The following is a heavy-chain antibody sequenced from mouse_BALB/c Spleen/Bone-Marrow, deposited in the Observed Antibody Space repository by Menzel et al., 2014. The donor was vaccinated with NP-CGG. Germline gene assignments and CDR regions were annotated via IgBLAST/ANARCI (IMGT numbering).Heavy chain of an antibody. J-gene: IGHJ4*01. V-gene: IGHV5-6*02. Sequence: EVKLVEPGGDLVKPGGSLKLSCAASGFTFSSYGMSWVRLTPDKRLEWVANISSGGSYTYYPDIVKGRFTISRDNSKNTLYLQMSSLKSEDTAVYYCASGNYYSIDYWGQGTSVTVSS. CDR1: GFTFSSYG. CDR2: ISSGGSYT. D-gene: IGHD1-1*01. CDR3: ASGNYYSIDY.